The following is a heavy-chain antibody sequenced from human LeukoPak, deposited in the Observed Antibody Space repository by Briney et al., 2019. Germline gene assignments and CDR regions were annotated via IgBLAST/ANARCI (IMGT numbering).Heavy chain of an antibody. CDR2: ISGSGGST. V-gene: IGHV3-23*01. J-gene: IGHJ6*02. D-gene: IGHD3-22*01. Sequence: PGGSLRLSCAASGFTFSSYAMSWVRQAPGKGLEWVSAISGSGGSTYYADSVKGRFTISRDNSKNTLYLQMNSLRAEDTAVYYCARQYIYDSSGYGMDVWGQGTTVTVSS. CDR1: GFTFSSYA. CDR3: ARQYIYDSSGYGMDV.